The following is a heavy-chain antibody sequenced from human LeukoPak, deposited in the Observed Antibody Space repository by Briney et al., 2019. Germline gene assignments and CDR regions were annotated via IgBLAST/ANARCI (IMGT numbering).Heavy chain of an antibody. D-gene: IGHD1-1*01. CDR3: ARHTQPSHQLNY. J-gene: IGHJ4*02. CDR1: GASIRSSDYY. V-gene: IGHV4-61*05. Sequence: PSETLSLTCTVSGASIRSSDYYWSWIRQPPGKGLEWVGYIFYSGNTNYNPSLKSRVTISVDTSKNQFSLKLSSVTAADTAVYYCARHTQPSHQLNYWGQGTLVTVSS. CDR2: IFYSGNT.